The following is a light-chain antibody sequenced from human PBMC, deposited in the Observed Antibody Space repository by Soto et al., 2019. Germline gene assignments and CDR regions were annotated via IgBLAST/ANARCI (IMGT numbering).Light chain of an antibody. J-gene: IGKJ2*01. V-gene: IGKV1-39*01. CDR1: QSISTY. CDR3: QESYSTLLMYT. Sequence: DIQMTQSPSSLSASVGDRVTMTCRASQSISTYLNWYQQKPGKAPKLLIYAASSLQSGVPSRFSGSGSGTDFTLTISNLQPEDLATYYCQESYSTLLMYTFGQGTKLEIK. CDR2: AAS.